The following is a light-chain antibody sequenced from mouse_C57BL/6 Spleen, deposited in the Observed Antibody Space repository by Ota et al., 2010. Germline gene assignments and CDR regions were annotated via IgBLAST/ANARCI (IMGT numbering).Light chain of an antibody. Sequence: QIVLTQSPAIKSACPGEKVTMTCSASSSVIYMNGSSRSQALPKRWIHDTSKLASGVPARFSGSGSGKDYTLSITSLQTEDVATYYCQQYWSTPYTFGGGTKLEIK. CDR1: SSVIY. V-gene: IGKV4-59*01. CDR2: DTS. CDR3: QQYWSTPYT. J-gene: IGKJ2*01.